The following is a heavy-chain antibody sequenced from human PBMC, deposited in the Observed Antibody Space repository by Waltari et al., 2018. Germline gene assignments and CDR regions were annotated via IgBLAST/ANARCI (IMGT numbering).Heavy chain of an antibody. V-gene: IGHV4-34*01. Sequence: QVQLQQWGAGLLKPSETLSLTCAVYGGSFSGYYWSWIRQPPGKGLEWIGEINHSGSTNYNPALKSRVTISVDTSKNQFSLKLSSVTAADTAVYYCARWAVWSGYSIDYWGQGTLVTVSS. CDR3: ARWAVWSGYSIDY. CDR1: GGSFSGYY. CDR2: INHSGST. D-gene: IGHD3-3*01. J-gene: IGHJ4*02.